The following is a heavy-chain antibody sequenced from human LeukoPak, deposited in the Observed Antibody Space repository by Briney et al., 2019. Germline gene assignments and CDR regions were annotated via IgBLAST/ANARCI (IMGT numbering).Heavy chain of an antibody. CDR1: GFTFSSYS. CDR2: ISSISSSST. D-gene: IGHD6-13*01. Sequence: GGSLRLSCAASGFTFSSYSMNWVRQAPGKGLEWVSYISSISSSSTYYADSVKGRFTISRDNAKNSLYLQMNSMRAEDTAVYYCAKDHGSSDWYYFDYWGQGTLVTVSS. V-gene: IGHV3-48*04. J-gene: IGHJ4*02. CDR3: AKDHGSSDWYYFDY.